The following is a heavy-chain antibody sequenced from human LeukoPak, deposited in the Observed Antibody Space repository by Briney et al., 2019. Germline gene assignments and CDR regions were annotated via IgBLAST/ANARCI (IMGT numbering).Heavy chain of an antibody. CDR2: IYYSGRT. V-gene: IGHV4-59*01. Sequence: SETLSLTCTVSGGSISSYYWSWIRQPPGKGLEWIGYIYYSGRTNYNPSLKSRVTISVDTSKNQSSLKLSSVTAADTAVYYCARAVDYGMDVWGQGTTVTVSS. CDR1: GGSISSYY. CDR3: ARAVDYGMDV. J-gene: IGHJ6*02.